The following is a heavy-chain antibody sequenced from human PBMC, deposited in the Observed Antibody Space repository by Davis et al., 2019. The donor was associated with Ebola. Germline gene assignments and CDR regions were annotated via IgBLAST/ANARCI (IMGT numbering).Heavy chain of an antibody. CDR1: GYSISSGFS. CDR3: ARDFVY. Sequence: SETLSLTCTVPGYSISSGFSWGWIRQPPGKGLEWIGSMYHSGRANYNPSLKSRVTISGDTSRNQFSLKLTSVTAADTAVYYCARDFVYWGQGTLVTASS. J-gene: IGHJ4*02. D-gene: IGHD3-16*02. V-gene: IGHV4-38-2*02. CDR2: MYHSGRA.